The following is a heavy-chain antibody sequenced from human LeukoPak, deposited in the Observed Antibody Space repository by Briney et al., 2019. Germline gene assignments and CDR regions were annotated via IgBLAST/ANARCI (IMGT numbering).Heavy chain of an antibody. CDR1: GGSISSGSYY. D-gene: IGHD2-8*02. J-gene: IGHJ6*03. CDR3: AGGLVRSYYYMDG. V-gene: IGHV4-61*02. CDR2: IYISGST. Sequence: SETLSLTCTVSGGSISSGSYYWSWIRQPAGKGLEWIGRIYISGSTNYNPSLKSRVTISVDTSKNQFSLKLSSVTAADTAVYYCAGGLVRSYYYMDGWGKGTTVTGSS.